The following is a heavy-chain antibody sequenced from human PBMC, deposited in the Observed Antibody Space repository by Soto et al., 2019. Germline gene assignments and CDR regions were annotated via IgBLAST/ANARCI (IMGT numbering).Heavy chain of an antibody. V-gene: IGHV5-10-1*01. J-gene: IGHJ6*02. CDR1: GYSFTSYW. Sequence: PGGSLKISCKGSGYSFTSYWISWGRQMPGKGLEWMGRIDPSDSYTNYSPSFQGHVTISADKSISTAYLQWSNLKASDTAMYFCARHTVGDCSSTSCYILGDSSSSWYYYYGMDVWGQGTTVTVSS. CDR3: ARHTVGDCSSTSCYILGDSSSSWYYYYGMDV. D-gene: IGHD2-2*02. CDR2: IDPSDSYT.